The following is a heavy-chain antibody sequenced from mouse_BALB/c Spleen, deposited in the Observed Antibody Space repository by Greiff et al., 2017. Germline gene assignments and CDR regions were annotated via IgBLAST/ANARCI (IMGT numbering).Heavy chain of an antibody. D-gene: IGHD2-4*01. CDR1: GFTFSSFG. CDR2: ISSGSSTI. V-gene: IGHV5-17*02. J-gene: IGHJ4*01. CDR3: ARGAYDYDVGAMDY. Sequence: DVMLVESGGGLVQPGGSRKLSCAASGFTFSSFGMHWVRQAPEKGLEWVAYISSGSSTIYYADTVKGRFTISRDNPKNTLFLQMTSLRSEDTAMYYCARGAYDYDVGAMDYWGQGTSVTVSS.